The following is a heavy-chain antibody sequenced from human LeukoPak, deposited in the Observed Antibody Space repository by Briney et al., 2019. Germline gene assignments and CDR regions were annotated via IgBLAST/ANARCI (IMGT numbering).Heavy chain of an antibody. V-gene: IGHV4-59*01. CDR1: GGSISSYY. D-gene: IGHD3-10*01. Sequence: SETLSLTCTVSGGSISSYYWSWIRQPPGKGLEWIGYIYYSGSTNYNPSLKSRVTISVDTSKNQFSLKLSSVTAADTAVYYCARSDGYGLVGIWGQGTMVTVSS. J-gene: IGHJ3*02. CDR3: ARSDGYGLVGI. CDR2: IYYSGST.